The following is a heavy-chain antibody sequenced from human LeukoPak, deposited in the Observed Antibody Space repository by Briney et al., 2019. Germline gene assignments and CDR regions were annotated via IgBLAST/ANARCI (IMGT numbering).Heavy chain of an antibody. D-gene: IGHD5-12*01. V-gene: IGHV4-61*02. Sequence: SETLSLTCSVSGVSISSSTYFWSWIRQPAGKGLEWIGRMDFSGSTNYNPSLRSRVTLSLDTSKNQFSLKLSSVTAADTAVYYCARYSGTGYSMYYFDYWGQGTLVTVSS. CDR3: ARYSGTGYSMYYFDY. CDR2: MDFSGST. CDR1: GVSISSSTYF. J-gene: IGHJ4*02.